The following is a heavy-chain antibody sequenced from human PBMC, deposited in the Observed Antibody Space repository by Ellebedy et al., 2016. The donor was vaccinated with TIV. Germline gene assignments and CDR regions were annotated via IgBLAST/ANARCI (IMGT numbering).Heavy chain of an antibody. CDR2: ISGSGGST. Sequence: GGSLRLSCAASGFTFSSYAMSWVRQAPGKGLEWVSAISGSGGSTYYVDSVKGRFTISRDNSKNTLYLQMNSLRAEDTAVYYCARDPGLYYDSTVFASYDYWGQGTLVTVSS. CDR1: GFTFSSYA. V-gene: IGHV3-23*01. J-gene: IGHJ4*02. CDR3: ARDPGLYYDSTVFASYDY. D-gene: IGHD3-22*01.